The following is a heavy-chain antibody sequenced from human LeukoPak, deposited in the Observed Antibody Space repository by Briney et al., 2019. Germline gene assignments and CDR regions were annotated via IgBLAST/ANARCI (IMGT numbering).Heavy chain of an antibody. CDR1: GFTFSSYS. CDR3: ARAPRRCSGGSCYSSTFDY. V-gene: IGHV3-21*01. Sequence: GGSLRLSCAASGFTFSSYSMNWVRQAPGKGLEWVSSISGSSYYIYYADSVKGRFTISRDNAKNSLYLQMNSLRLEDTAVYYCARAPRRCSGGSCYSSTFDYWGQGALVTVS. CDR2: ISGSSYYI. J-gene: IGHJ4*02. D-gene: IGHD2-15*01.